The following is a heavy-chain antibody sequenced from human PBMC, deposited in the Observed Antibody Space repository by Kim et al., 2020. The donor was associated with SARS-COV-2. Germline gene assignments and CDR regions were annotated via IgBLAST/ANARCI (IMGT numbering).Heavy chain of an antibody. CDR3: ARGRNGGNSVGAFDI. CDR1: GFTFSSYA. Sequence: GGSLRLSCAASGFTFSSYAMHWVRQAPGKGLEWVAVISYDGSNKYYADSVKGRFTISRDNSKNTLYLQMNSLRAEDTAVYYCARGRNGGNSVGAFDIWGQGTMVTVSS. V-gene: IGHV3-30*04. D-gene: IGHD2-21*02. CDR2: ISYDGSNK. J-gene: IGHJ3*02.